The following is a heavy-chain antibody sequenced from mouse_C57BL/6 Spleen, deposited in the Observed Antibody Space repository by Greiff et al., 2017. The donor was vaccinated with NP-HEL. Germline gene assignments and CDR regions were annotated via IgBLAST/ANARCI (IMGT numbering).Heavy chain of an antibody. Sequence: QVQLQQSGAELVRPGASVTLSCKASGYTFTDYEMHWVKQTPVHGLEWIGAIDPGTGGTAYNQKFKGKAILTADKSSSTAYMELRSLTSEDSAVYYCTRGGLRRGGFDCWGKGITLTVAS. D-gene: IGHD2-4*01. CDR3: TRGGLRRGGFDC. CDR2: IDPGTGGT. V-gene: IGHV1-15*01. J-gene: IGHJ2*01. CDR1: GYTFTDYE.